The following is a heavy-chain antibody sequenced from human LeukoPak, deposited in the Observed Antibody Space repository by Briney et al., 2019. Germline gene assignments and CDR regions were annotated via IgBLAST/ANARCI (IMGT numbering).Heavy chain of an antibody. D-gene: IGHD3-10*01. CDR2: ISSSGSTI. J-gene: IGHJ4*02. Sequence: PGGSLRLSCAASGFTFSSYEMNWVRQAPGKGLEWVSYISSSGSTIYYADSVKGRFTISRDNAKNSLYLQMNSLRAEDTAVYFCARDGAARGSGSFGDWGQGTLVTVSS. CDR3: ARDGAARGSGSFGD. V-gene: IGHV3-48*03. CDR1: GFTFSSYE.